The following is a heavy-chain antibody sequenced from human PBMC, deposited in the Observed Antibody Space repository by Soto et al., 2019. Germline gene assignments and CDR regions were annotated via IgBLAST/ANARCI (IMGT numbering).Heavy chain of an antibody. V-gene: IGHV3-7*05. Sequence: GSLRLSCAASGFTLSTYWMSWVRQAPGKGLEWVANIKQDGSEKYYVDSVKGRSAISRDNAKNSLYLQMNSLRAEDTAVYYCARVRTENYYGMDVWGQGTTVTVSS. CDR3: ARVRTENYYGMDV. J-gene: IGHJ6*02. CDR2: IKQDGSEK. CDR1: GFTLSTYW.